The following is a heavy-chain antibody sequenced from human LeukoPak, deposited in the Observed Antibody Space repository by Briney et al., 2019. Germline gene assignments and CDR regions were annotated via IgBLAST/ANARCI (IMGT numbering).Heavy chain of an antibody. CDR1: GYTFTSYG. V-gene: IGHV1-18*01. D-gene: IGHD3-10*01. CDR2: ISAYNGNT. Sequence: ASVKVSCKASGYTFTSYGISWVRQAPGQGLEWMGWISAYNGNTNYAQKLQGRVTMTTDTSTSTAYMELRSLRSDDTAVYYCASGITMVRGVIMPPDYWGQGTLVTVSS. CDR3: ASGITMVRGVIMPPDY. J-gene: IGHJ4*02.